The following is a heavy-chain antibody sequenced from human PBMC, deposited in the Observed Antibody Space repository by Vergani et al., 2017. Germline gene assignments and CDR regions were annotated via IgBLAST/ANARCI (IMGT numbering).Heavy chain of an antibody. J-gene: IGHJ4*02. CDR3: TRHVPCGDGACLHFDH. D-gene: IGHD2-21*01. V-gene: IGHV5-51*01. CDR1: ESSFISNE. Sequence: EVMLVQSGAEVKKPGESLKISCKYSESSFISNEIAWVRQMSGKGLQWMGNINPIDSKIAYSPSFQGQAIMSLDKSITTAYLQWRSLKASDTAIYYCTRHVPCGDGACLHFDHWCQGTKVTVFS. CDR2: INPIDSKI.